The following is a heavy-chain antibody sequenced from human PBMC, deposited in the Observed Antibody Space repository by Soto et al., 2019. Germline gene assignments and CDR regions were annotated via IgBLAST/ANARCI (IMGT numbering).Heavy chain of an antibody. CDR2: INSDGSST. Sequence: GGALTLSCAASGFTFSSYWMHWVRQAPGKGLVWVSRINSDGSSTSYADSVKGRFTISRDNAKNPLYLQMNSLSAEATAVYYCARGGGGPASLPYYYYGMDVWGQGTTVTVSS. J-gene: IGHJ6*02. D-gene: IGHD3-16*01. V-gene: IGHV3-74*01. CDR1: GFTFSSYW. CDR3: ARGGGGPASLPYYYYGMDV.